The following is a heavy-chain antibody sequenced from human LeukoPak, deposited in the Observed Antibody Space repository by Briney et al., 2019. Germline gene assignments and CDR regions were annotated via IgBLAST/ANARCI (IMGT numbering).Heavy chain of an antibody. D-gene: IGHD2/OR15-2a*01. J-gene: IGHJ6*03. CDR1: GGSISSYY. CDR3: ALHRSKSSYYYYYMDV. V-gene: IGHV4-4*07. CDR2: MYTSGST. Sequence: SETLSLTCTVSGGSISSYYWSWIRQPAGKGLEWIGRMYTSGSTNYNPSLKSRVTMSVDTSKNQFSLKLSSVTAADTAVYYCALHRSKSSYYYYYMDVWGKGTTVTVSS.